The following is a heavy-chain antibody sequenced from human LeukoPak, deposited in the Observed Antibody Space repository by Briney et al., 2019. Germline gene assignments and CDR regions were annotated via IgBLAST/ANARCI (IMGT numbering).Heavy chain of an antibody. V-gene: IGHV3-21*01. Sequence: PGGSLRLSCTASGFTFSSYTMNWVRQAPGKGLEWVSSMTSSSSYIYYADSVKGRFTISRDNAKNSLYLQMNSLRAEDTAVYYSVRYSSSSATFDIWGQGTMVTVSS. J-gene: IGHJ3*02. CDR1: GFTFSSYT. CDR3: VRYSSSSATFDI. D-gene: IGHD6-6*01. CDR2: MTSSSSYI.